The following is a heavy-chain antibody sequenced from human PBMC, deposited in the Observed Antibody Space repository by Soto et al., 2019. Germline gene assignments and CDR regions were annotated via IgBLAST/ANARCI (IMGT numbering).Heavy chain of an antibody. Sequence: SETLSLTCTVSGGFITDINYYWGRVRQSPAKGREWIATVYHTGNTYYTPSLPSRVTISADTSRDQFSLKLTSVTAADTAVYYCARRSAVTLVRGVTSPWDTWGPGTVVTVAS. CDR1: GGFITDINYY. V-gene: IGHV4-39*01. CDR2: VYHTGNT. CDR3: ARRSAVTLVRGVTSPWDT. D-gene: IGHD3-10*01. J-gene: IGHJ5*02.